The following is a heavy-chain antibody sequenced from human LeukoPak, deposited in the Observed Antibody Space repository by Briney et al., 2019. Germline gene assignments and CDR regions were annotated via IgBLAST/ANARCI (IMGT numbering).Heavy chain of an antibody. V-gene: IGHV1-2*02. Sequence: GASVKVSCKASGYTFTGHYMHWVRQAPGQGLEWMGWISPNSGDTDYAQRFQGRVTMTRDTSISTAYMELSRLRSDDTAVYFCARAAIAVAADYHYHYMDVWGKGTTVTVSS. D-gene: IGHD6-19*01. J-gene: IGHJ6*03. CDR2: ISPNSGDT. CDR1: GYTFTGHY. CDR3: ARAAIAVAADYHYHYMDV.